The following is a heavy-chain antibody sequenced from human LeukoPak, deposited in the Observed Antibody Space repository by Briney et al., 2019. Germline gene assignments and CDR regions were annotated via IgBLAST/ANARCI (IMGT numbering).Heavy chain of an antibody. CDR2: ISPYNGDR. Sequence: ASVKVSCKASGYTFPSCGITWVRQAPGQGLEWMGWISPYNGDRNYAQKFLGRVTLTTDTSTSTAYMDLRRLRSDDTAVYYCARDRTGTEKFDAWGQGTLVTVSS. V-gene: IGHV1-18*01. J-gene: IGHJ5*02. D-gene: IGHD3/OR15-3a*01. CDR1: GYTFPSCG. CDR3: ARDRTGTEKFDA.